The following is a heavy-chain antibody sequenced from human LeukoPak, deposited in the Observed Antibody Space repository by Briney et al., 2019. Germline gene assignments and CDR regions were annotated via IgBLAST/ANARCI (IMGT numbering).Heavy chain of an antibody. D-gene: IGHD1-14*01. CDR2: INHSGST. Sequence: PSETLSLTCTVSGGSISSYYWSWIRQPPGKGLEWIGEINHSGSTNYNPSLKSRVTISVDTSKNQFSLKLSSVTAADTAVYYCARGGAYGTAGDFNYWGQGTLVTVSS. CDR3: ARGGAYGTAGDFNY. J-gene: IGHJ4*02. V-gene: IGHV4-34*01. CDR1: GGSISSYY.